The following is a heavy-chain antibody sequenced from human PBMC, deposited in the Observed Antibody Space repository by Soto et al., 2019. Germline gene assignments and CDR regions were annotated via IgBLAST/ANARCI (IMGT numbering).Heavy chain of an antibody. CDR2: ISSSSSYT. CDR3: ARVGRYSGYDYGGEYYYYGMDV. V-gene: IGHV3-11*06. CDR1: GFTFSDYY. J-gene: IGHJ6*02. Sequence: GGSLRLSCAASGFTFSDYYMSWIRQAPGKGLEWVSYISSSSSYTNYADSVKGRFTISRDNAKNSLYLQMNSLRAEDTAVYYCARVGRYSGYDYGGEYYYYGMDVWRQGTTVTVSS. D-gene: IGHD5-12*01.